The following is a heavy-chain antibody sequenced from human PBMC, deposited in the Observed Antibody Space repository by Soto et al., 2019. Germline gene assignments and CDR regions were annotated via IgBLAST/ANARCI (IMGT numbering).Heavy chain of an antibody. V-gene: IGHV3-23*01. Sequence: GGSLRLSCAASGFTFSSYAMSWVRQAPGKGLEWVSAISGSGGSTYYADSVKGRFTISRDNSKNTLYLQMNSLRAEDTAVYYCAKDIGGSSWYVDAFDIWGQGTMVTVSS. D-gene: IGHD6-13*01. CDR1: GFTFSSYA. CDR3: AKDIGGSSWYVDAFDI. J-gene: IGHJ3*02. CDR2: ISGSGGST.